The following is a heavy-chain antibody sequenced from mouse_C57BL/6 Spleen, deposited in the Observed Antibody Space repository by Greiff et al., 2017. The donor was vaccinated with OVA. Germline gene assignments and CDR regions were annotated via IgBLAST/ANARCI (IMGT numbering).Heavy chain of an antibody. D-gene: IGHD2-2*01. CDR2: INYDGSST. CDR1: GFTFSDYY. J-gene: IGHJ4*01. V-gene: IGHV5-16*01. Sequence: DVKVEESEGGLVQPGSSLKLSCTASGFTFSDYYMAWVRQVPEKGLEWVANINYDGSSTYYLDSLKSRFIISRDNAKNILYLQMSSLKSEDTATYYCARGGGYDVYYAMDYWGQGTSVTVSS. CDR3: ARGGGYDVYYAMDY.